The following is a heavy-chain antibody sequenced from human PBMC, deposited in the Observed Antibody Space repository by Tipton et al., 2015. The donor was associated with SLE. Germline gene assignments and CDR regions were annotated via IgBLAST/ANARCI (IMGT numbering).Heavy chain of an antibody. CDR3: ARVAVVTPRHAIAI. CDR1: GGSISSVNYY. D-gene: IGHD4-23*01. Sequence: TLSLTCTVSGGSISSVNYYWSCIRQPAGKGLEWIGRIFISGSTNYNSSLKSRVTISVDTSKNQFSLKLISVTAADTAVYYCARVAVVTPRHAIAIWGQGTVVTASS. V-gene: IGHV4-61*02. CDR2: IFISGST. J-gene: IGHJ3*02.